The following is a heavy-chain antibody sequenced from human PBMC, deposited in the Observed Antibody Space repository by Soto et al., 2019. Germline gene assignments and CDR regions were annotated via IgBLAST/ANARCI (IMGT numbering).Heavy chain of an antibody. V-gene: IGHV1-69*01. CDR3: ARQRYSGSYDYYYYGMDV. Sequence: QVQLVQSGAEVKKPGSSVKVSCKASGGTFSSYAISWVRQAPGQGLEWMGGIIPIFGTANYAQKFQGRVPITADESTSTADMELSSVRSEDTAVYYCARQRYSGSYDYYYYGMDVWGQGPTVTVSS. CDR1: GGTFSSYA. D-gene: IGHD1-26*01. J-gene: IGHJ6*02. CDR2: IIPIFGTA.